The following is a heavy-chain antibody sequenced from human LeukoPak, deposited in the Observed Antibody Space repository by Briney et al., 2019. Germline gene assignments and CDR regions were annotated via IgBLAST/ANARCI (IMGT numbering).Heavy chain of an antibody. D-gene: IGHD3-10*01. CDR3: ARDFRKALVSMVRGTRRFDY. Sequence: PSETLSLTCTVSGYSISSGYYWGWIRQPPGKGLEWIGSIYHSGSTYYNPSLKSRVTISVDTSKNQFSLKLSSVTAADTAVYYCARDFRKALVSMVRGTRRFDYWGQGTLVTVSS. V-gene: IGHV4-38-2*02. J-gene: IGHJ4*02. CDR1: GYSISSGYY. CDR2: IYHSGST.